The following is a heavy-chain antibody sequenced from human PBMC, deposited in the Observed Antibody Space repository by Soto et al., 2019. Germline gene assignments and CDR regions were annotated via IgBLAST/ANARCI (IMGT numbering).Heavy chain of an antibody. CDR2: ISAYNGNT. D-gene: IGHD6-13*01. CDR1: GYTFTSYG. Sequence: QVQLVQSGAEVKKPGASVKVSCKASGYTFTSYGITWVRQAPGQGLEWMGWISAYNGNTNYAQKLQGRVTMTTDTSTSTAYMELRSLRSDDTAVYYCAVGIAAAGTPSNFDYWGQGTLVTVSS. J-gene: IGHJ4*02. V-gene: IGHV1-18*01. CDR3: AVGIAAAGTPSNFDY.